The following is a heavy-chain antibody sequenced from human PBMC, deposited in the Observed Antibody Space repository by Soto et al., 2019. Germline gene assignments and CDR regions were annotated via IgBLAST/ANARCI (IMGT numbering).Heavy chain of an antibody. CDR3: AKDGERYSYGYNFDY. CDR1: GFTFSTYA. Sequence: LRLSCAASGFTFSTYALSWVRQAPGKGLEWVSAISGSGGSTYYADSVKGRFTISRDNSKNTLYLQMNSLRAEDTALYYCAKDGERYSYGYNFDYWGQGTLVTVSS. D-gene: IGHD5-18*01. J-gene: IGHJ4*02. CDR2: ISGSGGST. V-gene: IGHV3-23*01.